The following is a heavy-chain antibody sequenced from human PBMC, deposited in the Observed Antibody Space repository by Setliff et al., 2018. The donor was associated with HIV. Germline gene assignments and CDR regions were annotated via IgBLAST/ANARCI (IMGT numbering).Heavy chain of an antibody. D-gene: IGHD3-10*01. V-gene: IGHV4-4*08. CDR3: ARDRRGYYYGSGSCYMDV. CDR1: GDSISSYY. CDR2: IYTSGIT. J-gene: IGHJ6*03. Sequence: SETLSLTCTVSGDSISSYYWSWIRQPPGKGLEWIGYIYTSGITDYNPSLKSRVTISGDTSENQFSLKLSSVTAADTAVYYCARDRRGYYYGSGSCYMDVWGHRDHGHRLL.